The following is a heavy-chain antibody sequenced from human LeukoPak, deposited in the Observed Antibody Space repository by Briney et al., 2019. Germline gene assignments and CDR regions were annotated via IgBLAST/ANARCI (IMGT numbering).Heavy chain of an antibody. Sequence: PSETLSLTCAVYGGSFSGYYWSWIRQPPGKGLEWIGEINHSGSTNYNPSLKSRVTISVDTSKNQFSLKLSSVTDADTAVYYCARGYNWFDPWGQGTLVTVSS. CDR2: INHSGST. CDR3: ARGYNWFDP. J-gene: IGHJ5*02. V-gene: IGHV4-34*01. CDR1: GGSFSGYY.